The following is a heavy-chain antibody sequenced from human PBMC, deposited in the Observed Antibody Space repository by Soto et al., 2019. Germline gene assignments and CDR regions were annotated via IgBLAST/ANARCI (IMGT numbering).Heavy chain of an antibody. Sequence: ASVKVSCKASGGTFSSYAISWVRQAPGQGLEWMGGIIPIFGTPNYAQTFQGRVTITADESTSTAYMELSSLISEDTAVYYCAREFSTTFTYFDYWGQGSLVTVSS. CDR1: GGTFSSYA. CDR2: IIPIFGTP. J-gene: IGHJ4*02. V-gene: IGHV1-69*13. D-gene: IGHD5-12*01. CDR3: AREFSTTFTYFDY.